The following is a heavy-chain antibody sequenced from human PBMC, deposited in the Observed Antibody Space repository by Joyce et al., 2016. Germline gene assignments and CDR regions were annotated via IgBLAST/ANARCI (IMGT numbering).Heavy chain of an antibody. CDR3: ATWAPTNYDFWSGYSYYFDN. J-gene: IGHJ4*02. Sequence: EVQLLESGGGLVQPGGSMRLSCAASGFTFSSYAMSWVRQAPGKGLEWVSTSSASGGSTNYADSVEGRFTISRDNSEDSLYLHMNSLRAEDTAVYYCATWAPTNYDFWSGYSYYFDNWGQGTLVTVSS. CDR2: SSASGGST. CDR1: GFTFSSYA. V-gene: IGHV3-23*01. D-gene: IGHD3-3*01.